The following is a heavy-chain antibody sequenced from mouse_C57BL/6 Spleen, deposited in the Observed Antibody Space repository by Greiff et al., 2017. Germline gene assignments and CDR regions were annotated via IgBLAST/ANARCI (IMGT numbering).Heavy chain of an antibody. CDR2: IDPSDSYN. Sequence: QVQLQQPGAELVMPGASVKLSCKASGYTFTSYWMHWVKQRPGQGLEWIGEIDPSDSYNNYNQKFKGKSTLTVDNSSSTAYMQLSRLTSEDSAVCDSARWITTGYLDVWGTGTAVTVSS. J-gene: IGHJ1*03. CDR1: GYTFTSYW. D-gene: IGHD1-1*01. V-gene: IGHV1-69*01. CDR3: ARWITTGYLDV.